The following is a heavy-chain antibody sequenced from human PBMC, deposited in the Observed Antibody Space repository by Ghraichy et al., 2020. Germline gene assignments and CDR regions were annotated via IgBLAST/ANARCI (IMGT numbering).Heavy chain of an antibody. Sequence: GGSLRLSCRVSGFIFSNYAMTWVRQAPGKGLEWVSNLSGSGDNTYYADSVKGRFTVSRDNSDNTVYLQMSSLRAEDTAVYYCAKGGGSAGYYRPPFDYWGQGTLVTDSA. CDR2: LSGSGDNT. CDR3: AKGGGSAGYYRPPFDY. J-gene: IGHJ4*02. V-gene: IGHV3-23*01. CDR1: GFIFSNYA. D-gene: IGHD3-10*01.